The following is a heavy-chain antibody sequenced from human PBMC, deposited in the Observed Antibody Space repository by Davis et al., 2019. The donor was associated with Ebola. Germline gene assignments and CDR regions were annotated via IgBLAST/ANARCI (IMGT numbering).Heavy chain of an antibody. CDR3: ARVGSRRFPPYY. J-gene: IGHJ4*02. CDR2: IYYSGIT. CDR1: GGSISSSSYY. D-gene: IGHD3-3*01. V-gene: IGHV4-39*01. Sequence: MPSETLSLTCTVSGGSISSSSYYWGWIRQPPGKGLEWIGSIYYSGITYYNPSLKSRVTISVDTSKNQFSLKLSSVTAADTAVYYCARVGSRRFPPYYWGQGTLVTVSS.